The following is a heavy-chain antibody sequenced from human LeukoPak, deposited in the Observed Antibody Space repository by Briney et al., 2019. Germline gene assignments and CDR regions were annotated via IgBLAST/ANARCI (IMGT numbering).Heavy chain of an antibody. CDR2: IYHSGST. Sequence: SETLSLTCTVSGGSVNSGTYYWSWIRQPPGKGLEWIGEIYHSGSTNYNPSLKSRVTMSVDKSENQFSLNLRSVTAADTAVYFCARAIAVAGSPGDWGQGTLVTVSS. V-gene: IGHV4-39*07. J-gene: IGHJ4*02. CDR1: GGSVNSGTYY. D-gene: IGHD6-19*01. CDR3: ARAIAVAGSPGD.